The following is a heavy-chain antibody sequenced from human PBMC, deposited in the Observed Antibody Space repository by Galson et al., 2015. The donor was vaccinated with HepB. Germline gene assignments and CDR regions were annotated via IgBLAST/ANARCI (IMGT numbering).Heavy chain of an antibody. V-gene: IGHV1-18*01. Sequence: SVKVSCKASDYTFTSYGISWVRQAPGHGLEWMGWISAKNLNTKYAQKFQGRVTMTTDTSTGTTYMELRTLRSDDTATYYCARVRDLKRAGMEVSNRYFDLWGRGTLVAVSS. CDR2: ISAKNLNT. D-gene: IGHD6-19*01. CDR1: DYTFTSYG. CDR3: ARVRDLKRAGMEVSNRYFDL. J-gene: IGHJ2*01.